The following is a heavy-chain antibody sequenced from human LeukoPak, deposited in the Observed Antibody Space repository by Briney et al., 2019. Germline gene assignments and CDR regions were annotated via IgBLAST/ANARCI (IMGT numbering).Heavy chain of an antibody. Sequence: PSETLSLTCGVYGLSFSDYYWSWIRQPPGKGLEWIGEINHSGSTNYNPSLKSRVIISVDTSKNQFSLNLSSVIAADTAVYYCARYTSSWYRGYFDYWGQGTLVTVSP. J-gene: IGHJ4*02. D-gene: IGHD6-13*01. CDR3: ARYTSSWYRGYFDY. CDR1: GLSFSDYY. V-gene: IGHV4-34*01. CDR2: INHSGST.